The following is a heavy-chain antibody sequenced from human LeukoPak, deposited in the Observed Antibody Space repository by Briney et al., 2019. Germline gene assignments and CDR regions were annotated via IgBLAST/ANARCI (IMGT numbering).Heavy chain of an antibody. J-gene: IGHJ3*02. V-gene: IGHV3-30-3*01. CDR3: ARDPLAHIAVATYGAFDI. CDR1: GFTVSSYA. D-gene: IGHD6-19*01. Sequence: PGGSLRLSCAASGFTVSSYAMHWVRQAPGKGLEWVAVISYDGSNKYYADSVKGRFTISRDNSKNTLYLQMNSLRAEDTAVYYCARDPLAHIAVATYGAFDIWGQGTMVTVSS. CDR2: ISYDGSNK.